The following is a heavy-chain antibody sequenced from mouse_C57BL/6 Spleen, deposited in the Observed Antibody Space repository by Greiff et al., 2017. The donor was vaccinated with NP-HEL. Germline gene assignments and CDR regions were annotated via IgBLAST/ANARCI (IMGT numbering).Heavy chain of an antibody. D-gene: IGHD1-1*01. V-gene: IGHV1-66*01. CDR3: ARWDTVDYAMDY. CDR2: IYPGSGNT. J-gene: IGHJ4*01. CDR1: GYSFTSYY. Sequence: QVQLQQSGPELVKPGASVKISCKASGYSFTSYYIHWVKQRPGQGLEWIGWIYPGSGNTKYNEKFKGKATLTADTSSSTAYMQLSSLTSEDSAVYYCARWDTVDYAMDYWGQGTSVTVSS.